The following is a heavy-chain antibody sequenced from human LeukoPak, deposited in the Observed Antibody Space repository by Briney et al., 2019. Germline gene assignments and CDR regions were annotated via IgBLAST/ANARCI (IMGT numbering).Heavy chain of an antibody. CDR1: GGSFSGYY. CDR3: ARANPRVFGVVSALGY. CDR2: INHSGST. V-gene: IGHV4-34*01. J-gene: IGHJ4*02. Sequence: PSETLSLTCAVYGGSFSGYYWSWIRQPPGKGLEWIGEINHSGSTNYNPSLKSRVTISVDTSKNQFSLKLSSVTAADTAVYYCARANPRVFGVVSALGYWGQGTLVTVSS. D-gene: IGHD3-3*01.